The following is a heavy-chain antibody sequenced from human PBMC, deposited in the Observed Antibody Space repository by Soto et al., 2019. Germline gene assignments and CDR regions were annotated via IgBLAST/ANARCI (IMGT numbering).Heavy chain of an antibody. D-gene: IGHD6-13*01. Sequence: QVQLVESGGGVVQPGRSLRLSCEASGFTFNSYGMHWVRQAPGKGLEWVAVIWYDGSNKYYADSVKGRFTISRDNSKNTLYLQMNSLRAEDTAVYYCARDKGIALFDYWGQGTLVSVSS. CDR2: IWYDGSNK. V-gene: IGHV3-33*08. CDR3: ARDKGIALFDY. CDR1: GFTFNSYG. J-gene: IGHJ4*02.